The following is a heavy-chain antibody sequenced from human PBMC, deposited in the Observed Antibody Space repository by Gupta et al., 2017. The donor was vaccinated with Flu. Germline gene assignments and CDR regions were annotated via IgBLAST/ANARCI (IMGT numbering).Heavy chain of an antibody. Sequence: QVQLQESGPGLVKPSQTLSLTCTVSGDSILSGGYYWSWIRQHPGKGLEWVGSIFYSGTTYYNPSLESRLTISLDTSNNQFSLKLTSVTAADTAVYYCARGALGRRESSFDYWGQGTLVTVSS. D-gene: IGHD6-19*01. V-gene: IGHV4-31*03. J-gene: IGHJ4*02. CDR3: ARGALGRRESSFDY. CDR1: GDSILSGGYY. CDR2: IFYSGTT.